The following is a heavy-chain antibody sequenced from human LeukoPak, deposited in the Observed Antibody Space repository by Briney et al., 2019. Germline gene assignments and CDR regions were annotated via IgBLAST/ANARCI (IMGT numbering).Heavy chain of an antibody. CDR1: GYTFTGSY. J-gene: IGHJ4*02. Sequence: GASVKVSRKASGYTFTGSYMHWVRQAPGQGLEWMGWINPNSGGTNYAQEFQGRVTMTRDTSISTAYMELSRLRSDDTAVYYCARGKYYYDNMYWGQGTLVTVSS. CDR2: INPNSGGT. CDR3: ARGKYYYDNMY. D-gene: IGHD3-22*01. V-gene: IGHV1-2*02.